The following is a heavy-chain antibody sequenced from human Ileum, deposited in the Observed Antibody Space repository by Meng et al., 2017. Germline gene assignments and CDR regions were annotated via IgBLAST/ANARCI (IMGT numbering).Heavy chain of an antibody. CDR3: SRTSYYDNSGYYPG. V-gene: IGHV4-34*01. CDR1: GVSFSVHY. D-gene: IGHD3-22*01. CDR2: INHSVST. J-gene: IGHJ4*02. Sequence: GSALLKLSELLSRTCPVYGVSFSVHYCSWIRQTPWKGLEWIGEINHSVSTNYNPSLKSRVTISVDTSKNQFSLKLSSVTAADTAVYYCSRTSYYDNSGYYPGWGQGTLVTVSS.